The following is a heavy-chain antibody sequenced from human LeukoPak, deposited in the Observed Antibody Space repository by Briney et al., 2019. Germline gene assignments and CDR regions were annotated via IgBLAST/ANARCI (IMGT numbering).Heavy chain of an antibody. V-gene: IGHV1-2*02. Sequence: ASVKVSCKASGYTFTSYDINWVRQATGQGLEWMGWINPNSGGTNYAQKFQGRVTMTRDTSISTAYMELSRLRSDDTAVYYCATDYYDSSGSYYYYMDVWGKGTTVTVPS. D-gene: IGHD3-22*01. CDR1: GYTFTSYD. J-gene: IGHJ6*03. CDR3: ATDYYDSSGSYYYYMDV. CDR2: INPNSGGT.